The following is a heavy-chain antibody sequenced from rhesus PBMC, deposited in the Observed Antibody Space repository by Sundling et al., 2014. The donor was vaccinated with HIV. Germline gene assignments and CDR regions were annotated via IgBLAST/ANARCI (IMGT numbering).Heavy chain of an antibody. CDR1: GFTFSSYG. CDR2: ISSGGGST. V-gene: IGHV3S42*01. J-gene: IGHJ4*01. Sequence: EVQLVESGGGLVQPGGSLRLSCAASGFTFSSYGMYWVRQAPGKGLEWISAISSGGGSTHYADSVKGRFTISRDNSKNTLSLQMNSLGAEDTAVYYCAKAPRDSSGWDYFDYWGQGVLVTVSS. D-gene: IGHD6-31*01. CDR3: AKAPRDSSGWDYFDY.